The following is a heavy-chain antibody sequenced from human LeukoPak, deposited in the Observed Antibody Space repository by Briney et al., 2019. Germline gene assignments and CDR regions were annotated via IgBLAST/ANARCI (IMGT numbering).Heavy chain of an antibody. J-gene: IGHJ6*03. Sequence: SETLSLTCVVSGGSISSHYWSWIRQPPGKGLEWIGYIYFSGYTNHNPPHKSRVTISVDTSNNQFSLRLSSVTAADTAVYYCARSERRAQKDTYYNHYYYMDVWGKGTTVTVSS. CDR2: IYFSGYT. CDR3: ARSERRAQKDTYYNHYYYMDV. V-gene: IGHV4-59*11. CDR1: GGSISSHY. D-gene: IGHD6-25*01.